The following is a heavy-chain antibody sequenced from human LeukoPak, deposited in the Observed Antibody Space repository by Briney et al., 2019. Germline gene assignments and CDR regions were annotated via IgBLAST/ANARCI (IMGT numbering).Heavy chain of an antibody. CDR3: AKDSEPSNNHCYHLGH. V-gene: IGHV3-23*01. CDR2: LSGSGGSP. CDR1: GFTFSSYA. D-gene: IGHD2-21*02. Sequence: GGSLRLSCAASGFTFSSYAMNWVRQAPGKGLEWVSALSGSGGSPYYADSVKGRFTISRDNSKNTLYLQMNSLRAEDTAVYYCAKDSEPSNNHCYHLGHWGQGTLVTVSS. J-gene: IGHJ4*02.